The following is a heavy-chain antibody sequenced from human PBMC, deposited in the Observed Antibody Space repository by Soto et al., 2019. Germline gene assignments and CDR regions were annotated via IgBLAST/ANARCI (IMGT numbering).Heavy chain of an antibody. V-gene: IGHV4-61*08. J-gene: IGHJ3*02. CDR1: GGSISSGGYY. D-gene: IGHD5-18*01. Sequence: SETLSLTCTVSGGSISSGGYYWSWIRQPPGKGLEWIGYIYYSGSTNYNPSLKSRVTISVGTSKNQFSLKLSSVTAADTAVYYCARRYGKNAFDIWGQGTMVTVSS. CDR3: ARRYGKNAFDI. CDR2: IYYSGST.